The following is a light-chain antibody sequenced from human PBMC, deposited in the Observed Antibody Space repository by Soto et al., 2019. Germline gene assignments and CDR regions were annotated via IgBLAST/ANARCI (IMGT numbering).Light chain of an antibody. J-gene: IGLJ3*02. V-gene: IGLV1-44*01. CDR3: AAWDDSLNGPV. CDR1: SSNVGSNA. CDR2: SDN. Sequence: QSVLTQPPSASGTPGQRVTISCFGSSSNVGSNAINWYQQLPGAAPKLLIYSDNHRPSGVPDRISGSKSGTSASLAISGLQSEDEADYYCAAWDDSLNGPVFGGGTQLTVL.